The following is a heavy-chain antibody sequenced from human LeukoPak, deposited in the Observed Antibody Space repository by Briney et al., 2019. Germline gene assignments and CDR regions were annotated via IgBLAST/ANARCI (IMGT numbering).Heavy chain of an antibody. CDR1: GGSISSSNW. Sequence: SETLSLTCAVSGGSISSSNWWSWVRQPPGKGLEWIGSIYYSGSTYYNPSLKSRVTTSVDTSKNQFSLKLSSVTAADTAVYYCARESYGSRSYDYYYYYMDVWGKGTTVTVSS. J-gene: IGHJ6*03. D-gene: IGHD3-10*01. CDR3: ARESYGSRSYDYYYYYMDV. V-gene: IGHV4-4*02. CDR2: IYYSGST.